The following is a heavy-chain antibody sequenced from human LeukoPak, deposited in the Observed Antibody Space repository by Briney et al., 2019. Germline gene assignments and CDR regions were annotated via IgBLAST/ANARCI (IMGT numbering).Heavy chain of an antibody. CDR1: GGSISSYY. CDR3: EKGGPVGSWFDP. D-gene: IGHD1-26*01. J-gene: IGHJ5*02. V-gene: IGHV4-59*01. CDR2: IYYSGST. Sequence: SETLSLTCTVSGGSISSYYWSWIRRPPGKGLEWIGYIYYSGSTKYNPSLKSRVTISVDMSKNQFSLKLSSVTAADTAVYYCEKGGPVGSWFDPWGQGTLVSVSS.